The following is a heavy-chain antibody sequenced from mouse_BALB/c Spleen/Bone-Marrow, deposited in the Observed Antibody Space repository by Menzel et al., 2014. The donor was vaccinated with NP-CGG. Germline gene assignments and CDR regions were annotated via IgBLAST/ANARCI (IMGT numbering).Heavy chain of an antibody. J-gene: IGHJ4*01. Sequence: EVMLVESGGGLVQPGGSLKLPCASSGFIFSRYTMSWARQTPEKRLEWVAYISNGGGNTYYPDTVKGRFTISRDNVKNFLYLQMSSLKSEDTAMYYCARGGAYGNPFAYAMDYWGQGTSVIVSS. CDR2: ISNGGGNT. CDR3: ARGGAYGNPFAYAMDY. V-gene: IGHV5-12-2*01. CDR1: GFIFSRYT. D-gene: IGHD2-1*01.